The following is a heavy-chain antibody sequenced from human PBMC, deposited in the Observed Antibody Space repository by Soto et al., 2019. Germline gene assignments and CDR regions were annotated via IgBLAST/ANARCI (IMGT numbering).Heavy chain of an antibody. J-gene: IGHJ4*02. V-gene: IGHV3-21*01. Sequence: NPGGSLRLSCAASGLTFSSYSMNWVRQAPGKGLEWVSSISSSSSYIYYADSVKGRFTISRDNAKNSLYLQMNSLRAEDTAVYYCARVPGPIDTSEYYFDYWGQGTLVTVSS. CDR3: ARVPGPIDTSEYYFDY. CDR1: GLTFSSYS. CDR2: ISSSSSYI. D-gene: IGHD2-2*01.